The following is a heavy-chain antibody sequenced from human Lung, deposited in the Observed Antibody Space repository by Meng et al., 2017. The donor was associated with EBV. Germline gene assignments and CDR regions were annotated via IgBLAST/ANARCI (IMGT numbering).Heavy chain of an antibody. CDR2: IYYSGST. D-gene: IGHD6-6*01. J-gene: IGHJ5*02. V-gene: IGHV4-31*01. Sequence: QVQLQESGPGLLKPSQTPSLTCTVSGGSISSGGYYWSWIRQHPGKGLEWIGYIYYSGSTYYNPSLKSLVTISVDTSKNQFSLKLSSVTAADTAVYYCARVVAGRYNWFDPWGQGTLVTVSS. CDR1: GGSISSGGYY. CDR3: ARVVAGRYNWFDP.